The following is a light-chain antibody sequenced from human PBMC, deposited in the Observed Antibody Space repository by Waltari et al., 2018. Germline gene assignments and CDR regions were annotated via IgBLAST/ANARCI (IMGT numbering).Light chain of an antibody. CDR2: DAS. CDR3: QQGYKSPPT. V-gene: IGKV1-39*01. J-gene: IGKJ3*01. Sequence: DVLVTQSPSSLSASVGDRVTITCRASQYIANFLNWYQHMPGKAPRLLIHDASTLQPGVSPRFSGSTSGTDFILTIDNLQPEDFATYYYQQGYKSPPTFGPGTKVDV. CDR1: QYIANF.